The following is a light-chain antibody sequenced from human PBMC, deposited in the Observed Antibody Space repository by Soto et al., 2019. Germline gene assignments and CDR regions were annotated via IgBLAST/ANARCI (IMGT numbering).Light chain of an antibody. CDR2: DVS. V-gene: IGLV2-14*03. J-gene: IGLJ3*02. CDR3: SSYTSSSTVV. Sequence: QSALTQPASVSGSPGQSNTISCTGTSSDVGRYNYVSWYQQHPGKAPKLMIYDVSIRPSGVSDRFSGSKSGDTTSLTISGRQAEDEADYYCSSYTSSSTVVFGGGTKLTVL. CDR1: SSDVGRYNY.